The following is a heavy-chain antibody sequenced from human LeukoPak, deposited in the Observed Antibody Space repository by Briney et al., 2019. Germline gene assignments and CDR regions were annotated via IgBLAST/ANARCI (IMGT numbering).Heavy chain of an antibody. J-gene: IGHJ4*02. V-gene: IGHV4-59*01. Sequence: TSETLSLTCTVSGGSISSYYWSWIRQPPGKGLEWIGYIYYSGSTNYNPSLKSRVTISVDTSKNQFSLKLSSVTAADTAVYYCARGGWNKFDYWGQGTLVTVSS. CDR1: GGSISSYY. D-gene: IGHD3-22*01. CDR3: ARGGWNKFDY. CDR2: IYYSGST.